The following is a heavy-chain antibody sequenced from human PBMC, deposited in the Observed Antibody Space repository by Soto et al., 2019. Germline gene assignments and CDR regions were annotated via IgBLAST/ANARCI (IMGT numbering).Heavy chain of an antibody. J-gene: IGHJ4*02. V-gene: IGHV3-30*18. CDR1: GFTFSSYG. Sequence: GGSLRLSCAASGFTFSSYGMHWVRQAPGKGLEWVAVISYDGSNKYYADSVKGRFTISRDNSKNTLYLQMNSLRAEDTAVYYCAKGIVGATMFSADYWGQGTLVTVSS. D-gene: IGHD1-26*01. CDR2: ISYDGSNK. CDR3: AKGIVGATMFSADY.